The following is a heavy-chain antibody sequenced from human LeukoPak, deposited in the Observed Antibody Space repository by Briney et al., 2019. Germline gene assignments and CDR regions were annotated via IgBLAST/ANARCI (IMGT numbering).Heavy chain of an antibody. Sequence: ASVKVSCKASGYTFTSYYMHWVRQAPGQGLEWMGISNPSGGSTSYAQKFQGRVTMTRDTSTSTVYMELSSLRSEDTAVYYCARDLCSGGSCRESFDYWGQGTLVTVSS. J-gene: IGHJ4*02. D-gene: IGHD2-15*01. CDR2: SNPSGGST. V-gene: IGHV1-46*03. CDR1: GYTFTSYY. CDR3: ARDLCSGGSCRESFDY.